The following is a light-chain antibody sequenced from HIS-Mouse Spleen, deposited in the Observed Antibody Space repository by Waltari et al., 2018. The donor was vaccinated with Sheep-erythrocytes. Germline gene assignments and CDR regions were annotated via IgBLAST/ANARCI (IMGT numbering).Light chain of an antibody. J-gene: IGLJ3*02. CDR3: SSYAGSNNWV. V-gene: IGLV2-8*01. CDR1: SSDAGGYHY. CDR2: EVS. Sequence: QSALTQPPSASGPPGPSVTISCTGTSSDAGGYHYVPWYQQHPGKAPKLMIYEVSKRPSGVPDRFSGSKSGNTASLTVSGLQAEDEADYYCSSYAGSNNWVFGGGTKPTVL.